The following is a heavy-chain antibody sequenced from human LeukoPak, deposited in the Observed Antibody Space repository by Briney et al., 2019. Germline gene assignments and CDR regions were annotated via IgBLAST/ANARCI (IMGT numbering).Heavy chain of an antibody. J-gene: IGHJ6*02. CDR2: TNPSGGST. CDR3: ARPAAAGNYYYYGMDV. D-gene: IGHD6-13*01. V-gene: IGHV1-46*01. Sequence: ASVKVSCKASGYTFTSYYMHWVRQAPGQGLEWMGITNPSGGSTSYAQKFQGRVTMTRDTSTSTVYMELSSLRSEDTAVYYCARPAAAGNYYYYGMDVWGQGTTVTVSS. CDR1: GYTFTSYY.